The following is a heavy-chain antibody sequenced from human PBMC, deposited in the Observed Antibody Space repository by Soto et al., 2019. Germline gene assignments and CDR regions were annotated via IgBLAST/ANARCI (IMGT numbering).Heavy chain of an antibody. CDR1: GYIFTGYY. CDR2: IDPDSGGT. CDR3: ARGPLE. Sequence: GGLVKVSCKASGYIFTGYYLNWVRQAPGRGLEWVGRIDPDSGGTDSSEKYYGRLTLTRDTAIDTAYMEMTRLTLDDTAIYYCARGPLEWGQGTLVTVSS. V-gene: IGHV1-2*02. J-gene: IGHJ4*02.